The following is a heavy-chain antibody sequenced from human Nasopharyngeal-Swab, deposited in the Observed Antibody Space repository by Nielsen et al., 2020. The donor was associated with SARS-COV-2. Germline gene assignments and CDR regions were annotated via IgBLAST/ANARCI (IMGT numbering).Heavy chain of an antibody. J-gene: IGHJ4*02. CDR2: IRSKANSYAT. CDR3: TSRYSYGL. D-gene: IGHD5-18*01. V-gene: IGHV3-73*01. Sequence: WIRPPPGKGLEWVGRIRSKANSYATAYAASVKGRFTISRDDSKNTAYLQMNSLKTEDTAVYYCTSRYSYGLWGQGTLVTVSS.